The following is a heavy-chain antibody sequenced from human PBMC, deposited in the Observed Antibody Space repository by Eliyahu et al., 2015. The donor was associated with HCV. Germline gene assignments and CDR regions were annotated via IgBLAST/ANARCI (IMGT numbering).Heavy chain of an antibody. D-gene: IGHD3-22*01. V-gene: IGHV4-38-2*02. CDR1: GYSISSGYY. CDR3: ARTYYDSSGYYYGY. CDR2: IYHSGST. J-gene: IGHJ4*02. Sequence: QVQLQESGPGLVKPSETLSLTCTVSGYSISSGYYWGWIRQPPGKGLEWVGSIYHSGSTYYNPSLKSRVTISVDTSKNQFSLKLSSVTAADTAVYYCARTYYDSSGYYYGYWGQGTLVTVSS.